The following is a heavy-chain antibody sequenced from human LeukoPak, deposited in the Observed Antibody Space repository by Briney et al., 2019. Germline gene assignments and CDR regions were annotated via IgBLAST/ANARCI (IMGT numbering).Heavy chain of an antibody. CDR1: GGSFSGYY. J-gene: IGHJ6*02. Sequence: SETLSLTCAVYGGSFSGYYWSWIRQPPGKGLEWIGEINHSGSTNYNPSLKSRVTIPVDTSKNQFSLKLSSVTAADTAVYYCARDRLVLLWFGESRGMDVWGQGTTVTVSS. CDR3: ARDRLVLLWFGESRGMDV. V-gene: IGHV4-34*01. D-gene: IGHD3-10*01. CDR2: INHSGST.